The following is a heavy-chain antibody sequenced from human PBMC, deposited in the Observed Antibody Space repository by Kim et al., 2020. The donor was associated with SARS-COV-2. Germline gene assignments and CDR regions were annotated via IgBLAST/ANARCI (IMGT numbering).Heavy chain of an antibody. J-gene: IGHJ3*02. V-gene: IGHV3-11*06. D-gene: IGHD3-22*01. Sequence: RFTISRDNAKNSLYLQMNSLRAEDTAVYYCARDSPTYYYDSSGYFGAFDIWGQGTMVTVSS. CDR3: ARDSPTYYYDSSGYFGAFDI.